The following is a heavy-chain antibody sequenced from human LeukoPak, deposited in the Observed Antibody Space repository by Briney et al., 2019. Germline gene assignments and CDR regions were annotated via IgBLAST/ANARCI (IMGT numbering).Heavy chain of an antibody. Sequence: TSETLSLTCTVSGGSISSYYWSWIRQPAGKGLEWIGRIYTSGSTNYNPSLKSRVTMSVDTSKNQFSLKLSSVTAADTAVYYCARAGYDFWSGDEVGGYFDYWGQGTLVTVSS. D-gene: IGHD3-3*01. V-gene: IGHV4-4*07. CDR3: ARAGYDFWSGDEVGGYFDY. J-gene: IGHJ4*02. CDR2: IYTSGST. CDR1: GGSISSYY.